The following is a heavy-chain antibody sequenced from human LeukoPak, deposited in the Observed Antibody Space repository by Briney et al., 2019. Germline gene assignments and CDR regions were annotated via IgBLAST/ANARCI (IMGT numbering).Heavy chain of an antibody. CDR1: GDSISSGGYW. Sequence: KSSETLFLTCAVSGDSISSGGYWWSWIRQHPGKDPEWIGYISYGGNTYYDPSLKSRVAISADTPKNQFSLKLSSTTAADTAVYYCARAPVATPSEFDYWGQGTLVTVSS. V-gene: IGHV4-31*11. CDR2: ISYGGNT. CDR3: ARAPVATPSEFDY. D-gene: IGHD5-12*01. J-gene: IGHJ4*02.